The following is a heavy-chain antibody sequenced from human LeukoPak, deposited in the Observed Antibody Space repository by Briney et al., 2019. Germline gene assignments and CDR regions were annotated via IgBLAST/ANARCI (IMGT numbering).Heavy chain of an antibody. CDR1: GFTFSSYA. CDR3: ASSRFGELLGRFDY. CDR2: IKQDGSEK. Sequence: GGSLRLSCAASGFTFSSYAMSWVRQAPGKGLEWVANIKQDGSEKYYVDSVKGRFTISRDNAKNSLYLQMNSLRAEDTAVYYCASSRFGELLGRFDYWGQGTLVTVSS. J-gene: IGHJ4*02. D-gene: IGHD3-10*01. V-gene: IGHV3-7*01.